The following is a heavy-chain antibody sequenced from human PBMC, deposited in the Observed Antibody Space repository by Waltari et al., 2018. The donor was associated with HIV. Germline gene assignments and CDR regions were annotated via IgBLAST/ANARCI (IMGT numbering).Heavy chain of an antibody. D-gene: IGHD3-3*01. CDR3: ATDRQDFWSGYHEKTGYFDN. Sequence: EVQLVESGGGLVKPGGSLRLSCTASISTFKKFRMSWIRQAPDKGLEWVSSISSNSAYIYQPASFRGRFTISRDNAKKSLFLQMDNLRVEDTAVYFCATDRQDFWSGYHEKTGYFDNWGQGTLVTVS. J-gene: IGHJ4*02. CDR1: ISTFKKFR. CDR2: ISSNSAYI. V-gene: IGHV3-21*02.